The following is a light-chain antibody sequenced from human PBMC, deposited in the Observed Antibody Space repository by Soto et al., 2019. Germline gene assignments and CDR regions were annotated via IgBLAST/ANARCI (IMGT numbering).Light chain of an antibody. Sequence: QSVLTQPPSVSGTPGQRVTISCSGSNSNIGKNDVYWYRHLPGTAPRLLIYVDDQRPSGVPDRFSASKSGTSASLAISGLRSDDEADYYCATWDDSLNGFYVFGTGTKLTVL. J-gene: IGLJ1*01. CDR3: ATWDDSLNGFYV. CDR2: VDD. V-gene: IGLV1-47*02. CDR1: NSNIGKND.